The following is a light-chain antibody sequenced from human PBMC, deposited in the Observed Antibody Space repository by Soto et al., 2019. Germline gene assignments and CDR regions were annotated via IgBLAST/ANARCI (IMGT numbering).Light chain of an antibody. CDR1: QIIGSS. Sequence: DIQMTQSPSTRSASIGDRVTITCRASQIIGSSLAWYQHKPGKAPKLLIYDALTLQSGVPSRYSGSESGTEFTLTISSQQPGDSATYYCQQYYSYPYTFGQGTKLEI. J-gene: IGKJ2*01. CDR3: QQYYSYPYT. V-gene: IGKV1-5*01. CDR2: DAL.